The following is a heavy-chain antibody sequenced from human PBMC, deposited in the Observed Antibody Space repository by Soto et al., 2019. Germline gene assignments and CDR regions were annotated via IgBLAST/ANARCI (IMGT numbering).Heavy chain of an antibody. V-gene: IGHV2-70*11. CDR1: GFSLSTSGMC. J-gene: IGHJ5*02. D-gene: IGHD1-7*01. Sequence: SAPALGNPTRSVTLTCTFSGFSLSTSGMCVSWIRQPPGKALEWLARIDWDDDKYYSTSLKTRLTISKDTSKNQVVLTMTNMDPVDTATYYCARILGITGTTQWLDPWGQGTLVTVSS. CDR3: ARILGITGTTQWLDP. CDR2: IDWDDDK.